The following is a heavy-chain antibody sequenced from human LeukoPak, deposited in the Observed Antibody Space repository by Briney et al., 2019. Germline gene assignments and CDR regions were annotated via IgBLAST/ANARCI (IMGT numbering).Heavy chain of an antibody. CDR2: ISSSSSYI. D-gene: IGHD2-2*01. CDR1: GFTLSRYS. V-gene: IGHV3-21*01. CDR3: ARGPPYCSSTSCSPDNWFDP. Sequence: GGSLRLSCAASGFTLSRYSMNWVRQAPGKGLEWVSSISSSSSYIYYADSVKGRFTISRDNAKNSLYLQMNSLRAEDTAVYYCARGPPYCSSTSCSPDNWFDPWGQGTLVTVSS. J-gene: IGHJ5*02.